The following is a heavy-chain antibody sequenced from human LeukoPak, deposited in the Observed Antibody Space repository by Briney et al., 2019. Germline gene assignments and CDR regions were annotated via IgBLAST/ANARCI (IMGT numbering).Heavy chain of an antibody. CDR2: IIPIFGTA. Sequence: SVKVSCKASGGTFISYAISWVRQAPGQGLEWMGGIIPIFGTANYAQKFQGRVTVTADESTSTAYMELSSLRSEDTAVYYCAGEAAPPLVDVWGQGTTVTVSS. D-gene: IGHD6-13*01. J-gene: IGHJ6*02. CDR3: AGEAAPPLVDV. CDR1: GGTFISYA. V-gene: IGHV1-69*13.